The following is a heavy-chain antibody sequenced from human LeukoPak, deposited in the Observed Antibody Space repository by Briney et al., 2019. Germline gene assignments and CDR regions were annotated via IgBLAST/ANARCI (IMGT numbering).Heavy chain of an antibody. CDR2: ISYDGSNK. V-gene: IGHV3-30-3*01. CDR1: AFTFSSHA. J-gene: IGHJ6*02. D-gene: IGHD3-3*01. Sequence: GSLRLSCAASAFTFSSHAMHWVRQAPGKGREWVAVISYDGSNKSYAGSVKGRFTISRDNSKNTLYLQMNSLRAEDTAVYYCARMGVVTTHYYYYYGMDVWGQGTTVTVSS. CDR3: ARMGVVTTHYYYYYGMDV.